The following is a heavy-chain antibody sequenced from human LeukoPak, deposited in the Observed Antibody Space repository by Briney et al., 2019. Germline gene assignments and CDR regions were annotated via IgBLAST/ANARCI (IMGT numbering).Heavy chain of an antibody. D-gene: IGHD3-10*01. CDR3: ARDSGYYYGSGSYYASDY. CDR2: INPNSGDT. CDR1: GYTFIGYY. J-gene: IGHJ4*02. Sequence: AAVKVSCKASGYTFIGYYMHWVRQAAGQGLEWMGWINPNSGDTNSAQKFQGRATMTRDTSISTAYMELSRLKSDDTAVYYCARDSGYYYGSGSYYASDYWGQGTLVTVSS. V-gene: IGHV1-2*02.